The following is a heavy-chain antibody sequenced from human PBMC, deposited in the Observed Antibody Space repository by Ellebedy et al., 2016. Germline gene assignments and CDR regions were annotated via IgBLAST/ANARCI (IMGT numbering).Heavy chain of an antibody. V-gene: IGHV3-23*01. D-gene: IGHD3-16*01. J-gene: IGHJ4*02. CDR1: GLTFSSHA. CDR2: INNDGDGT. Sequence: GESLKISCEASGLTFSSHAMSWVRQAPGKGPEWVSSINNDGDGTFYADYVKGRFTVSRDNSKNTLYLQVNSLRAEDTAVYYCVRGGMQYFEYWGQGTLVTVFS. CDR3: VRGGMQYFEY.